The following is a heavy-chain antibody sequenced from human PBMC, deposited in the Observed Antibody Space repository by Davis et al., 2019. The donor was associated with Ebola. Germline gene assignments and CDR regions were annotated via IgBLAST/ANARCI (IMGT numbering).Heavy chain of an antibody. CDR3: ARLRRGGYSYGSPSRPPYYYGMDV. D-gene: IGHD5-18*01. CDR1: GFTFSSYS. J-gene: IGHJ6*02. CDR2: ISSSSSYI. Sequence: PGGSLRLSCAASGFTFSSYSMNWVRQAPGKGLEWVSSISSSSSYIYYADSVKGRFTISRDNAKNSLYLQMNSLRAEDTAVYYCARLRRGGYSYGSPSRPPYYYGMDVWGQGTTVTVSS. V-gene: IGHV3-21*01.